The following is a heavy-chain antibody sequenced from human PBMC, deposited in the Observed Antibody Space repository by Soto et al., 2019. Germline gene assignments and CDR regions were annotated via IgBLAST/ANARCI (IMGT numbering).Heavy chain of an antibody. V-gene: IGHV4-31*03. CDR3: ARVYGSGSSAMIFMPWFDP. D-gene: IGHD3-10*01. Sequence: SETLSLTCTVSGGSISSGGYYWSWIRQHPGKGLVWIGYIYYSGSTYYNPSLKSRVTISVDTSKNQFSLKLSSVTAADTAVYYCARVYGSGSSAMIFMPWFDPWGQGTLVTVSS. CDR2: IYYSGST. CDR1: GGSISSGGYY. J-gene: IGHJ5*02.